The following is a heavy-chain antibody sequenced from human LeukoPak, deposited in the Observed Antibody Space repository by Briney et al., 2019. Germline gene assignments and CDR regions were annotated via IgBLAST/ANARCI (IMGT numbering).Heavy chain of an antibody. CDR3: ARRGRIVSMVYAYDY. CDR1: GGSIRSSSYY. CDR2: IYYSGST. D-gene: IGHD2-8*01. V-gene: IGHV4-39*01. Sequence: KPSETLSLTCTVSGGSIRSSSYYWGWIRQPPGKGLEWIGSIYYSGSTHYNPSLKSRVSISVDTSKNQFSLKLSSVTAADTAVYYCARRGRIVSMVYAYDYWGQGTLVTVSS. J-gene: IGHJ4*02.